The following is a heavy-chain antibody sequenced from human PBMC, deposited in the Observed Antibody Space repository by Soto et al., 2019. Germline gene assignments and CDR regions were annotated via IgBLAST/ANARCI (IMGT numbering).Heavy chain of an antibody. CDR2: IHHSGAT. V-gene: IGHV4-4*02. D-gene: IGHD3-10*01. CDR3: ATGSPYYYGSGGMWDS. CDR1: GGSMSSPNW. Sequence: QVRLQESGPGLVKPSGTLSLTCLVSGGSMSSPNWWTWVRQAPVKGLEWIAEIHHSGATNYSPSLKSRAVISIDKSNNQFSLQLASVTAADTAVYYCATGSPYYYGSGGMWDSGGRGALVTVSS. J-gene: IGHJ4*02.